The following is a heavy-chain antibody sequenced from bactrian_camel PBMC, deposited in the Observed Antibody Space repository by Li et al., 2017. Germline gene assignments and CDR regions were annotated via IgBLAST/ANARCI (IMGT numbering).Heavy chain of an antibody. J-gene: IGHJ6*01. CDR3: AADCPTVAGGSRAAVFGY. Sequence: VQLVESGGGSVQAGGSLRLSCAASGATYSSYCMAWFRQTPGKEREGVAGIESDGSTSYADSVKGRFTISQDNAKNTLILQMNSLKPEDTAMYYCAADCPTVAGGSRAAVFGYWDQGTQVTVS. CDR2: IESDGST. V-gene: IGHV3S53*01. CDR1: GATYSSYC. D-gene: IGHD7*01.